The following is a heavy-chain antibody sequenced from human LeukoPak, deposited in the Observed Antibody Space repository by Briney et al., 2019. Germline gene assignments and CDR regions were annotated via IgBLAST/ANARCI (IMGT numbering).Heavy chain of an antibody. V-gene: IGHV3-23*01. Sequence: GGSLRLSCAASGFTFSSYAMSWVRQAPGKGLEWVSAISGSGGSTYYADSVKGRFTISRDNSKNTLYLQMNSLGAEDTAVYYXXXXXXXXXXXXVVPAAIGGVVDYWGQGTLVTVSS. J-gene: IGHJ4*02. CDR1: GFTFSSYA. CDR3: XXXXXXXXXXXVVPAAIGGVVDY. CDR2: ISGSGGST. D-gene: IGHD2-2*02.